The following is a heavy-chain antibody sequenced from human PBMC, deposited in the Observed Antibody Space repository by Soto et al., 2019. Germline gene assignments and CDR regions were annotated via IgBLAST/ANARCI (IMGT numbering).Heavy chain of an antibody. CDR2: IIPIFGTA. J-gene: IGHJ4*02. CDR3: ARDAVPGYGDYHLDY. Sequence: QVQLVQSGAEVKKPGSSVKVSCKASGGTFSSYAISWVRQAPGQGLEWMGGIIPIFGTAKYAQKFQGRVTLTANDSTRTAYMELSSLRSEDTAVYYCARDAVPGYGDYHLDYWGQGTLVTVSS. V-gene: IGHV1-69*12. CDR1: GGTFSSYA. D-gene: IGHD4-17*01.